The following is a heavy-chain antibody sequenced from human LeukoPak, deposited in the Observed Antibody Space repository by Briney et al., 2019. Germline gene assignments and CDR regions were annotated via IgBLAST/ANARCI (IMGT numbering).Heavy chain of an antibody. CDR1: GISFRDYA. CDR3: ATYSSGRRGYYFDS. V-gene: IGHV3-66*01. CDR2: SYSGNTT. D-gene: IGHD6-19*01. J-gene: IGHJ4*02. Sequence: GGSLRLSCTASGISFRDYAMSWVRQAPGKGLEWVAISYSGNTTYCADSVRGRFTISRDKSKNRLHLQMNSLRAEDTAVYYCATYSSGRRGYYFDSWGQGTLVTVSS.